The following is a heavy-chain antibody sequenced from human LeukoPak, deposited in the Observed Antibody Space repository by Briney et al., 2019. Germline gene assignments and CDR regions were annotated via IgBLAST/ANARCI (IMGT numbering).Heavy chain of an antibody. J-gene: IGHJ6*03. D-gene: IGHD2-15*01. CDR3: ARVVVVVAVSYYMDV. Sequence: GGSLRLSCAASGFTFSSYSMNWVRQAPGKGLEWVSSISSSSSYIYYADSVKGRFTISRDNAKNSLYLQMNSLRAEDTAVYYCARVVVVVAVSYYMDVWGKGTTVTVSS. V-gene: IGHV3-21*01. CDR2: ISSSSSYI. CDR1: GFTFSSYS.